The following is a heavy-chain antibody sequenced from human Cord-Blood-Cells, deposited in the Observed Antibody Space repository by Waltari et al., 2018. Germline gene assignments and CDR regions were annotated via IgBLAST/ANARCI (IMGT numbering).Heavy chain of an antibody. D-gene: IGHD1-20*01. CDR2: IYYSGST. CDR1: GGSISSYY. Sequence: QVQLQESGPGLVKPSETLSLTCTVSGGSISSYYWSWIRQPPGKGLEWIGYIYYSGSTNYNPSLKSRVTISVDTSKNQFSLKLSSVTAADTAVYYCASITNPYDAVDIWGQGTMVTVSS. V-gene: IGHV4-59*01. CDR3: ASITNPYDAVDI. J-gene: IGHJ3*02.